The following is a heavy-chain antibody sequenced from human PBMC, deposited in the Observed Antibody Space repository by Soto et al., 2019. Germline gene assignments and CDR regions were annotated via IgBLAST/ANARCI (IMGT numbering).Heavy chain of an antibody. CDR1: GGTFSSYA. CDR3: ARVSGDWGITIFGVAPYYYYYGMDV. D-gene: IGHD3-3*01. V-gene: IGHV1-69*13. J-gene: IGHJ6*02. Sequence: SVKVSCKASGGTFSSYAISWVRQAPGQGLEWMGGIIPIFGTANYAQKFQGRVTITADESTSTAYMELSSLRSEDTAVYYCARVSGDWGITIFGVAPYYYYYGMDVWGQGTTVTVSS. CDR2: IIPIFGTA.